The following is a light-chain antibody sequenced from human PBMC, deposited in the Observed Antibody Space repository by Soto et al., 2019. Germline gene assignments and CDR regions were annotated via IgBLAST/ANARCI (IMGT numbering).Light chain of an antibody. V-gene: IGKV1-5*03. J-gene: IGKJ2*01. CDR2: KAS. Sequence: EIQMTQSPSTLSASVGDRVTITFRASQSISSWLAWYQQKPGKAPKLLIYKASSLESGVPSRFSGSGSGTEFTLTISSLQPDDFATYYCQQYNSYPYTFGQGTRLEIK. CDR3: QQYNSYPYT. CDR1: QSISSW.